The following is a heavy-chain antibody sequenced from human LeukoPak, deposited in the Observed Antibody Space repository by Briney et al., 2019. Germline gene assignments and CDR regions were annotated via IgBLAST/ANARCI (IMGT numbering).Heavy chain of an antibody. J-gene: IGHJ4*02. CDR3: ARDTNYYDSSGYYLFDY. CDR2: INPNSGGT. D-gene: IGHD3-22*01. V-gene: IGHV1-2*06. CDR1: GYTFTGYY. Sequence: VASVKVSCKASGYTFTGYYMHWVRQAPGQGLEWMGRINPNSGGTNYAQKFQGRVTMTRDTSISTAYMELSRLRSDDTAVYYCARDTNYYDSSGYYLFDYWGQGTLVTVSS.